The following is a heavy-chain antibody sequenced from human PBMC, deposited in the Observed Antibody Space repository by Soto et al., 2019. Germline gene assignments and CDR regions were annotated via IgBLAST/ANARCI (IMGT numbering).Heavy chain of an antibody. J-gene: IGHJ3*02. D-gene: IGHD6-19*01. CDR2: FDPEDGET. V-gene: IGHV1-24*01. Sequence: GASVKVSCKVSGYTLTELSMHWVRQAPGKGLEWMGGFDPEDGETIYAQKFQGRVTMTEDTSTDAAYMELSSLRSEDTAVYYCATDVSSGWNAFDIWGQGTMVTVSS. CDR3: ATDVSSGWNAFDI. CDR1: GYTLTELS.